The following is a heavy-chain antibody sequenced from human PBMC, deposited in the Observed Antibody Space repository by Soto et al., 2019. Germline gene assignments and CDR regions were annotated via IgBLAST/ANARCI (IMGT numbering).Heavy chain of an antibody. CDR3: ARVYSSGWYLGYYFDY. V-gene: IGHV3-23*01. J-gene: IGHJ4*02. Sequence: DSLKGRFTISRDNSKSTLYLQVNSLRAEDSAIYYCARVYSSGWYLGYYFDYWGQGTLVTVSS. D-gene: IGHD6-19*01.